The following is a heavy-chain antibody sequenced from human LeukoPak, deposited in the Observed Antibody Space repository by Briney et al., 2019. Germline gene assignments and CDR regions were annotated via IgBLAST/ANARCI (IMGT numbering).Heavy chain of an antibody. CDR3: AGRDGYNSFDY. CDR1: GGSISSYY. D-gene: IGHD5-24*01. Sequence: SETLSLTCTVSGGSISSYYWSWIRQPPGKGLEWIGYIYYSGSTNYNPSLKSRVTISVDTSKNQFSLKLSSVTAADTAVYYCAGRDGYNSFDYWGQGTLATVSS. J-gene: IGHJ4*02. CDR2: IYYSGST. V-gene: IGHV4-59*01.